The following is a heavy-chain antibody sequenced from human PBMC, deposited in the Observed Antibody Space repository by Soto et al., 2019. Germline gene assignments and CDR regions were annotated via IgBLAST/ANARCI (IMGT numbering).Heavy chain of an antibody. Sequence: GESLKISCQTSGYSFTSHWIGWVRQMPGKGLEWVGSIYPGDSDTRYSLSFEGHVTISADKSTTTAFLHWSSLRASDTGMFYCARAGQARENDAFDIWGLGTLVTVSS. CDR3: ARAGQARENDAFDI. D-gene: IGHD3-10*01. V-gene: IGHV5-51*01. J-gene: IGHJ3*02. CDR1: GYSFTSHW. CDR2: IYPGDSDT.